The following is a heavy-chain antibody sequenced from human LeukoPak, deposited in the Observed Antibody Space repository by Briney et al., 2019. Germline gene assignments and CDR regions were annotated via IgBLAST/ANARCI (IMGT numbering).Heavy chain of an antibody. D-gene: IGHD6-19*01. CDR3: ARGGIQVSGIDEFDY. J-gene: IGHJ4*02. Sequence: GGSLRLSCAASGFTFIDYDMHWVRQVIGKGLEWVSAIGIRGDTHYSGSVKGRFTVSRENAESSLYLQMNSLRAEDTAVYYCARGGIQVSGIDEFDYWGQGTLVTVSS. CDR2: IGIRGDT. V-gene: IGHV3-13*01. CDR1: GFTFIDYD.